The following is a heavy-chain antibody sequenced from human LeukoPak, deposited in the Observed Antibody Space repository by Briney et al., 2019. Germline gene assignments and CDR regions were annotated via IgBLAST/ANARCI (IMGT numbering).Heavy chain of an antibody. V-gene: IGHV3-15*01. Sequence: GGSLRLSCAASGFTFSSHWMAWVRLAPGRGLEWVGHIKSKPDGGTTECAAPVKGRFTISRDDSKNTLYLQMNSLRTEDTAVYYCSSLGATGFYAFDYWGQGTLVTVSS. CDR2: IKSKPDGGTT. J-gene: IGHJ4*02. CDR1: GFTFSSHW. CDR3: SSLGATGFYAFDY. D-gene: IGHD2/OR15-2a*01.